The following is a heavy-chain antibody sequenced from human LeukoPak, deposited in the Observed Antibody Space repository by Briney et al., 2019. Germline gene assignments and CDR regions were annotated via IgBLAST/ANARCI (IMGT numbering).Heavy chain of an antibody. CDR2: ISAYNGNT. D-gene: IGHD6-19*01. Sequence: GASVKVSCKASGYTFSSYGISWVRQAPGQGLEWMGWISAYNGNTNYAQKLQGRVTMTTHTSTSTAYMELRSLRSDDTAVYYCARIPLLRKESRGWYGADYWGQGTLVTVSS. CDR1: GYTFSSYG. J-gene: IGHJ4*02. CDR3: ARIPLLRKESRGWYGADY. V-gene: IGHV1-18*01.